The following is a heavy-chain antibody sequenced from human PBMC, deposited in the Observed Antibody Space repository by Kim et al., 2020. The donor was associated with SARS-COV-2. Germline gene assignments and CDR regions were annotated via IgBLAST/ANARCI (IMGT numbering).Heavy chain of an antibody. D-gene: IGHD3-10*01. J-gene: IGHJ5*02. CDR3: ARSAMVRGVIPMGYWFDP. Sequence: ASVKVSCKASGYTFTSYDINWVRQATGQGLEWMGWMNPNSGNTGYAQKFQGRVTMTRNTSISTAYMELSSLRSEDTAVYYCARSAMVRGVIPMGYWFDPWGQGTLVTVSS. CDR1: GYTFTSYD. CDR2: MNPNSGNT. V-gene: IGHV1-8*01.